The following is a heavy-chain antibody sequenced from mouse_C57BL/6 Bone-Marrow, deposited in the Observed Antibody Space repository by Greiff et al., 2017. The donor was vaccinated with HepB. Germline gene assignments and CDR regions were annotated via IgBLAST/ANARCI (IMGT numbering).Heavy chain of an antibody. Sequence: VQLQQPGAELVKPGASVKLSCKASGYTFTSYWMHWVKQRPGRGLEWIGRIDPNSGGTKYNEKFKSKATLTVDKPSSTAYIQLSSLASEAAAVCDCARGALPFAMDYWGQGTSVTVSS. J-gene: IGHJ4*01. D-gene: IGHD1-2*01. CDR2: IDPNSGGT. V-gene: IGHV1-72*01. CDR1: GYTFTSYW. CDR3: ARGALPFAMDY.